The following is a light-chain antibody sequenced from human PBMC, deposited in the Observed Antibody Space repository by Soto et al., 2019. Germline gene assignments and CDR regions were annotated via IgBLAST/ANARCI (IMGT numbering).Light chain of an antibody. J-gene: IGLJ2*01. CDR1: SSDLGGYNY. Sequence: QSALTQPASVSGSPGQSITISCTGTSSDLGGYNYVSWYQQHPGKAPKLMIYDVSNRPSGVSNRFSGSKSGNTASLTISGLQAEDEADYYCSSYTTSTTLVVFGGGPKVTVL. V-gene: IGLV2-14*01. CDR2: DVS. CDR3: SSYTTSTTLVV.